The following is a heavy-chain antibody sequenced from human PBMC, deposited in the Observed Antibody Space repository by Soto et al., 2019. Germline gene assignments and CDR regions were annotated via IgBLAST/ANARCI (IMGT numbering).Heavy chain of an antibody. D-gene: IGHD2-15*01. CDR1: GLSFSIYA. Sequence: AGGSLRLSCAASGLSFSIYAMSWARQAPGKGLEWVSPISHSSGDTYYADSVKRRFTISRDKARNTLYLQLSSLRDEDTAVYSCAKVDRWNYFDYWRQGSPVTVS. V-gene: IGHV3-23*01. J-gene: IGHJ4*02. CDR2: ISHSSGDT. CDR3: AKVDRWNYFDY.